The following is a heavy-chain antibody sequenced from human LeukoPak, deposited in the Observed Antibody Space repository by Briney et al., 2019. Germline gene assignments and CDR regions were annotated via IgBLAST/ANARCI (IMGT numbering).Heavy chain of an antibody. D-gene: IGHD2-15*01. Sequence: GGSLRLSCAASGFIFSAYGMHWVRQAPGQGLEWMGWINPNSGGTNYAQKFQGWVTMTRDTSISTAYMELSRLRFDDTAVYYCARSIAAGDAFDIWGQGTMVTVSS. J-gene: IGHJ3*02. CDR3: ARSIAAGDAFDI. CDR1: GFIFSAYG. CDR2: INPNSGGT. V-gene: IGHV1-2*04.